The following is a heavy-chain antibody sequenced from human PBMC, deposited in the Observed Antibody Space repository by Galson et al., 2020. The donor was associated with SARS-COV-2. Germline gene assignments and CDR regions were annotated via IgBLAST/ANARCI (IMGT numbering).Heavy chain of an antibody. CDR3: AKEGGSGWATDFFQH. Sequence: GGSLRLSCGASGFTFSNYAMAWVRQAPGKGLEWVSLLNDRGDDTYYADSVKGRFAISRDNSKNRLFLQMNSLRAEDTGIYYCAKEGGSGWATDFFQHWGQGIQVTVSS. V-gene: IGHV3-23*01. D-gene: IGHD6-19*01. CDR1: GFTFSNYA. CDR2: LNDRGDDT. J-gene: IGHJ1*01.